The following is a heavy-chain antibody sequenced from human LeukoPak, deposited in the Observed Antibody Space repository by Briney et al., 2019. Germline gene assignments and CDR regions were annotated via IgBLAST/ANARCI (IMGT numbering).Heavy chain of an antibody. V-gene: IGHV4-59*13. J-gene: IGHJ4*02. CDR2: IYYGGST. CDR3: ARDPYYDNSESYFDY. CDR1: GGSISSVY. D-gene: IGHD3-22*01. Sequence: SETLSLTCTVSGGSISSVYWSWIRQPPGKGLEWIGYIYYGGSTIYNPSLKSRVSISADASKNEFSLRLSSVTTADTAVYYCARDPYYDNSESYFDYWGRGTLVTVSS.